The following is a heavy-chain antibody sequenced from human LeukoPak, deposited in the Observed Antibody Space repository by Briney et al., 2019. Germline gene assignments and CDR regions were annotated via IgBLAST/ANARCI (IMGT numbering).Heavy chain of an antibody. D-gene: IGHD5-24*01. CDR1: GGTFSSYA. Sequence: ASVKVSCKASGGTFSSYAISWVRQAPGQGLEWMGGIIPIFGTANYAQKFQSRVTITTDESTSTAYMELSSLRSEDTAVYYCARHSAPEVEMATITSPLFDYWGQGTLVTVSS. J-gene: IGHJ4*02. V-gene: IGHV1-69*05. CDR3: ARHSAPEVEMATITSPLFDY. CDR2: IIPIFGTA.